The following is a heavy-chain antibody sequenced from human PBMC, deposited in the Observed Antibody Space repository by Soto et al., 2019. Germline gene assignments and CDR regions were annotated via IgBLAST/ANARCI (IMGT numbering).Heavy chain of an antibody. D-gene: IGHD2-2*01. J-gene: IGHJ6*02. CDR1: GFSLSNARMG. CDR3: ARSPRARYCSSTSCYPYYYGMDV. V-gene: IGHV2-26*01. Sequence: QVTLKESGPVLVKPTETLTLTCTVSGFSLSNARMGVSWIRQPPGKALEWLAHIFSNDEKSYSTSLKSRLNITKDTPKYQVVLTQTNMDPVDTDTYYCARSPRARYCSSTSCYPYYYGMDVWGQGTTVTVSS. CDR2: IFSNDEK.